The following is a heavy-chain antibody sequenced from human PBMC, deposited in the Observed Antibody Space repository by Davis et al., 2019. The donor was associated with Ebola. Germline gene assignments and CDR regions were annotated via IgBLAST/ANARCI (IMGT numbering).Heavy chain of an antibody. D-gene: IGHD3-10*01. CDR2: IKSKTDGGTT. CDR3: TIHYY. Sequence: GGSLRLSCAASGFTFSNAWMSWVRQAPGKGLEWVSRIKSKTDGGTTDYAAPVKGRFTISRDDSKNTLYLQMNSLKTEDTAVYYCTIHYYWGQGTLVTVSS. J-gene: IGHJ4*02. V-gene: IGHV3-15*01. CDR1: GFTFSNAW.